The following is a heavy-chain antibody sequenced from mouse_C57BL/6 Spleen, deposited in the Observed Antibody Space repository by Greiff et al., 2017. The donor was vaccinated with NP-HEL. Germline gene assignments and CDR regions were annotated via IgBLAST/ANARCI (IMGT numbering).Heavy chain of an antibody. CDR3: AREGTRWYFDV. V-gene: IGHV5-4*01. J-gene: IGHJ1*03. CDR1: GFTFSSYA. CDR2: ISDGGSYT. D-gene: IGHD3-3*01. Sequence: EVQLVESGGGLVKPGGSLKLSCAASGFTFSSYAMSWVRQTPEKRLEWVATISDGGSYTYYPDNVKGRFTISRDKAKNNLYLQMSHLKSEDTAMYYCAREGTRWYFDVWGTGTTVTVSS.